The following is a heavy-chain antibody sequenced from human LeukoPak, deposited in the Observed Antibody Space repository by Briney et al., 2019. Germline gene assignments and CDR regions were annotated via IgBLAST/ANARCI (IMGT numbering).Heavy chain of an antibody. CDR1: GFTFSSYA. CDR3: ARVHTTVSSYYMDV. CDR2: IYSGGST. V-gene: IGHV3-66*02. Sequence: GGSLRLSCAASGFTFSSYAMSWVRQAPGKGLEWVSVIYSGGSTYYADSVKGRFTISRDNSKNTLYLQMNSLRAEDTAVYYCARVHTTVSSYYMDVWGKGTTVTVSS. J-gene: IGHJ6*03. D-gene: IGHD1-14*01.